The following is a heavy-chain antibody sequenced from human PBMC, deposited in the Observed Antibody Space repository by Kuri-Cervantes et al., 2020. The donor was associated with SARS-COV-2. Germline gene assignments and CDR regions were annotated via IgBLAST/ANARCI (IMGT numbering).Heavy chain of an antibody. CDR3: ARGLWFGELPYYFDY. D-gene: IGHD3-10*01. J-gene: IGHJ4*02. CDR2: INAGNGNT. CDR1: GYTFTSYA. Sequence: ASVKVSCKASGYTFTSYAMHWVRQAPGQRLEWMGWINAGNGNTKYSQKFQGRVTITRDTSASTAYMELSSLRSEDTAVYYCARGLWFGELPYYFDYWGQGTLVTVSS. V-gene: IGHV1-3*01.